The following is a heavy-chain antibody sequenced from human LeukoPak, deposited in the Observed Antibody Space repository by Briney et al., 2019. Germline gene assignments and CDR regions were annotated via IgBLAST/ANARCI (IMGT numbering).Heavy chain of an antibody. V-gene: IGHV1-8*01. CDR3: ARGDTWFSSFDP. Sequence: ASVKVSCKASGYTFTSYDINWVRQATGQGLEWMGWMNPNSGNTNYAQKFQGRVTMTRDTSISTAYMELSRLRSDDTAVYYCARGDTWFSSFDPWGQGTLVTVSS. D-gene: IGHD3-10*01. J-gene: IGHJ5*02. CDR1: GYTFTSYD. CDR2: MNPNSGNT.